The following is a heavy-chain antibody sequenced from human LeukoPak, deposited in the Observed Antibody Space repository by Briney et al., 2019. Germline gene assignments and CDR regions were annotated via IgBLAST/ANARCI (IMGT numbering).Heavy chain of an antibody. CDR3: ARALTAAADSVY. CDR2: ISSSSTYI. CDR1: GFTFSSYS. D-gene: IGHD2-2*01. V-gene: IGHV3-21*01. Sequence: GGSLRLSCAASGFTFSSYSMNWVRQAPGKGLEWVSSISSSSTYIYYADSVRGRFTISRDDAKNSLYLQMNSLRAEDTAVYYCARALTAAADSVYWGQGILVTVSS. J-gene: IGHJ4*02.